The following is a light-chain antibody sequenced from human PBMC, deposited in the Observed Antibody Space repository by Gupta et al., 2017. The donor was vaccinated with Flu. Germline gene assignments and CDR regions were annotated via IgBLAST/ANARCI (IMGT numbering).Light chain of an antibody. CDR3: WVSYSGARV. V-gene: IGLV7-46*01. CDR1: TGAVTGGHY. Sequence: QAVVTQEPSLTVSPGGTVTLPCGSSTGAVTGGHYPFWLQQKPGQAPRTLISNTNTKHAWTPARFSGSRLGGKAALTLSGAQAEDEDDYYCWVSYSGARVLGGGTKLTVL. CDR2: NTN. J-gene: IGLJ3*02.